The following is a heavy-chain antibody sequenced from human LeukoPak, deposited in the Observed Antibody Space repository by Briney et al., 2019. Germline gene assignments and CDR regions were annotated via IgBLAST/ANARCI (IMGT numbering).Heavy chain of an antibody. CDR2: IYYSGST. J-gene: IGHJ4*02. Sequence: SETLSLTCTVSGGSISSSSYYWGWIRQPPGKGLEWIGSIYYSGSTYYNPSLKSRVTISVDTSKNQFSLKLSSVTAADTAVYYCARITRGWLDHRGVFDYWGQGTLVTVSS. D-gene: IGHD3-9*01. CDR1: GGSISSSSYY. V-gene: IGHV4-39*07. CDR3: ARITRGWLDHRGVFDY.